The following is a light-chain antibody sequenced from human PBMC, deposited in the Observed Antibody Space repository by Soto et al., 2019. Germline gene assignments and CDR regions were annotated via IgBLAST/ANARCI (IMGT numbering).Light chain of an antibody. Sequence: QSVLTQPPSASGTPGQRVTISCSGSRSNIGSNYVYWYQQLPGTAPKLLIYSNNQRPSGVPDRFSGSKSGTSASLAISGLRSEDEADYYCAAWDDSLSGPVFGGGTKVTVL. J-gene: IGLJ3*02. CDR3: AAWDDSLSGPV. CDR2: SNN. V-gene: IGLV1-47*02. CDR1: RSNIGSNY.